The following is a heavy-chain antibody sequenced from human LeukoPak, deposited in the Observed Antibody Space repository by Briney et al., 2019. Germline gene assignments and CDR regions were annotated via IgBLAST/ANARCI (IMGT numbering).Heavy chain of an antibody. J-gene: IGHJ4*02. V-gene: IGHV3-30*07. CDR3: AKAPSFVWGSYRSFDY. Sequence: GGSLRLSCAASGFTFSSYAMHWVRQAPGKGLEWVAVISYDGSNKYYADSVKGRFTISRDNSKNTLYLQMNSLRAEDTAVYYCAKAPSFVWGSYRSFDYWGQGTLVTVSS. CDR1: GFTFSSYA. CDR2: ISYDGSNK. D-gene: IGHD3-16*02.